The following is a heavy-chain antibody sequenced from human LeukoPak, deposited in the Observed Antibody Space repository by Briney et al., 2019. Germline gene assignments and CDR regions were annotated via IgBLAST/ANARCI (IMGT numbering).Heavy chain of an antibody. CDR1: GGSISSYY. CDR3: ARRFRRWGAFDI. Sequence: PSETLSLTCTVSGGSISSYYWSWIRQPPGKGLEWIGYIYYSGSTNYNPSLKSRVTISVDTSKNQFSLKLSSVTAADTAVYYCARRFRRWGAFDIWGQGTMVTVSS. J-gene: IGHJ3*02. V-gene: IGHV4-59*08. CDR2: IYYSGST. D-gene: IGHD4-23*01.